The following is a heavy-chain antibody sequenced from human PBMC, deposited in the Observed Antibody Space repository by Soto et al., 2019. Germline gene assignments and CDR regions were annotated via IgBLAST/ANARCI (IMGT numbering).Heavy chain of an antibody. CDR2: ISGGGTGA. Sequence: EVQLLESGGGLVQPGGSLRLSCTASGFTFSDHAMTWVRQAPGKGLEWLSGISGGGTGAYYADFVKGRFTVSRDNSNNTVFLQMDRLRGEETAVYYCAIDLWWHTHWGQGTLVTVSS. V-gene: IGHV3-23*01. D-gene: IGHD2-15*01. CDR1: GFTFSDHA. J-gene: IGHJ4*02. CDR3: AIDLWWHTH.